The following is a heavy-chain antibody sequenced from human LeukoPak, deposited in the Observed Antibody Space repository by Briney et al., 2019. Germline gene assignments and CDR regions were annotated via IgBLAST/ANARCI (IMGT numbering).Heavy chain of an antibody. Sequence: GESLKISCKGSGYSFTSYWIGWVRQMPGKGLEWMGIIYPGDSDTGYSPSFQGQVTISADKSISTAYLQWSSLKASDTAMYYCARLPYYYDSSGFPPNFDYWGQGTLVTVSS. J-gene: IGHJ4*02. D-gene: IGHD3-22*01. CDR2: IYPGDSDT. V-gene: IGHV5-51*01. CDR3: ARLPYYYDSSGFPPNFDY. CDR1: GYSFTSYW.